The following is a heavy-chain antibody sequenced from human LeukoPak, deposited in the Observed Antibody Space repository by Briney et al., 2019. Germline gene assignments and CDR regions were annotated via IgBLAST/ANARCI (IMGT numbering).Heavy chain of an antibody. D-gene: IGHD2-15*01. J-gene: IGHJ4*02. V-gene: IGHV4-61*08. CDR3: ASGRSGGRGY. CDR2: IYYSGST. Sequence: SETLSLTCTVSGGSVSSGDYYWSWIRQLPGKGLEWIGYIYYSGSTNYNPSLKSRVTISVDTSKNQFSLKLSSVTAADTAVYYCASGRSGGRGYWGQGTLVTVSS. CDR1: GGSVSSGDYY.